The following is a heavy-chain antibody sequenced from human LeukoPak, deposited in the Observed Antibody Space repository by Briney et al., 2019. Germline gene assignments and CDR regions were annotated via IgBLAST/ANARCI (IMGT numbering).Heavy chain of an antibody. J-gene: IGHJ6*04. CDR2: ISSGGSTM. V-gene: IGHV3-48*03. CDR1: GFTFSSYE. D-gene: IGHD3-10*02. CDR3: AELGITMIGGV. Sequence: GGSLRLSCAASGFTFSSYEMNWFRQAPGKGLEWVSFISSGGSTMYYADSVKGRFTISRDNAKNSLYLQMNSLRAEDTAVYYCAELGITMIGGVWGKGTTVTISS.